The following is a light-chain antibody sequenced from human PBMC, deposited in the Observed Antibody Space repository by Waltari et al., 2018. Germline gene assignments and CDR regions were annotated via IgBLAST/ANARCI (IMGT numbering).Light chain of an antibody. CDR1: ELEKKY. CDR2: EDV. J-gene: IGLJ1*01. CDR3: QAWDSGVAGV. V-gene: IGLV3-1*01. Sequence: SYDLIQSPSVSVSPGQTATITCSGDELEKKYVCWYQQKPGPSPVLVIYEDVRRPSDIPQRFSCSTSGNPATLTISGTQPMDEADYYCQAWDSGVAGVFGTGTKVTVL.